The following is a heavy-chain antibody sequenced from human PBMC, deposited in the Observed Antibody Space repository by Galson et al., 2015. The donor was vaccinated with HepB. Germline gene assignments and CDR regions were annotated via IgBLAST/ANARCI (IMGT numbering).Heavy chain of an antibody. CDR2: IDPSDSYT. J-gene: IGHJ4*02. Sequence: QSGAEVKKPGESLRISCKGSGYSFTSYWISWVRQMPGKGLEWMGRIDPSDSYTNYSPSFQGHVTNSADRSISTAYLQWSSLKASDTAMYYCARQCSSTSCYTGWRYWGQGTLVTVSS. CDR3: ARQCSSTSCYTGWRY. V-gene: IGHV5-10-1*01. D-gene: IGHD2-2*02. CDR1: GYSFTSYW.